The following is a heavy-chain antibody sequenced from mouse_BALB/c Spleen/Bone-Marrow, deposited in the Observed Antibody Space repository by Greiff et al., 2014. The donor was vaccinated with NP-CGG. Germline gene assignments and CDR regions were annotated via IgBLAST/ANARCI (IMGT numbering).Heavy chain of an antibody. D-gene: IGHD1-1*02. Sequence: EVQLQQSGTVLARPGASVKTSCTASGYTFTSYWMHWVKQRPGQGLEWIGAIYPGISDTSYNQKFKGKAKLTAVTSTTTAYMDLSSLTNEDSAVYYWTRSGNAMDYWGQGTSVTVSS. V-gene: IGHV1-5*01. CDR3: TRSGNAMDY. CDR2: IYPGISDT. J-gene: IGHJ4*01. CDR1: GYTFTSYW.